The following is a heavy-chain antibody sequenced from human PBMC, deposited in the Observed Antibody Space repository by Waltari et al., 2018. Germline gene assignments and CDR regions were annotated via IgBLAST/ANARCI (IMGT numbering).Heavy chain of an antibody. J-gene: IGHJ3*02. CDR1: GGSISSHY. D-gene: IGHD1-26*01. Sequence: QVQLQESGPGLVKPSETLSLTCTVPGGSISSHYWSWIRQPPGKGLEWIGYIYYSGSTNYNPSLKSRVTISVDTSKNQFSLKLSSVTAADTAVYYCARGAVGATRSVAFDIWGQGTMVTVSS. V-gene: IGHV4-59*11. CDR2: IYYSGST. CDR3: ARGAVGATRSVAFDI.